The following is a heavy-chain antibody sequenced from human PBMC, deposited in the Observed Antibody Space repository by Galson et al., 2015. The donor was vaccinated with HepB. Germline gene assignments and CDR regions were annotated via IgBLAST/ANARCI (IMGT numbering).Heavy chain of an antibody. CDR1: GFTFSSYA. Sequence: SLRLSCAASGFTFSSYAMHWVRQAPGKGLEWVAVISYDGSNKYYADSVKGRFTISRDNSKNTLYLQMNSLRAEDTAVYYCASCHDYGGNDLDYWGQGTLVTVSS. J-gene: IGHJ4*02. V-gene: IGHV3-30-3*01. CDR3: ASCHDYGGNDLDY. CDR2: ISYDGSNK. D-gene: IGHD4-23*01.